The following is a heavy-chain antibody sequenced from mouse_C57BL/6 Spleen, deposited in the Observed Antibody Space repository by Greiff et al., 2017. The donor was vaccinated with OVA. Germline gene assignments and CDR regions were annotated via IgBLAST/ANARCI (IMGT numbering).Heavy chain of an antibody. D-gene: IGHD1-1*01. V-gene: IGHV5-6*01. CDR2: ISSGGSYT. CDR3: ARLSHYYGSSYDSVDY. Sequence: EVKLMESGGDLVKPGGSLKLSCAASGFTFSSYGMSWVRQTPDKRLEWVATISSGGSYTYYPDSVKGRFTISRDNAKNTLYLQMSSLKSEDTAMYYCARLSHYYGSSYDSVDYWGQGTTLTVSS. J-gene: IGHJ2*01. CDR1: GFTFSSYG.